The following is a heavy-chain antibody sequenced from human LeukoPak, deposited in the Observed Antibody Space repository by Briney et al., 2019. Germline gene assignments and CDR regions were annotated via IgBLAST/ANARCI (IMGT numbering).Heavy chain of an antibody. CDR2: INPNSGGT. CDR3: ARMIVATPSPYGMDV. CDR1: GYTFTCYY. V-gene: IGHV1-2*02. J-gene: IGHJ6*02. D-gene: IGHD5-12*01. Sequence: ASVKVSCKASGYTFTCYYMHWVRQAPGQGLEWMGWINPNSGGTNYAQKFQGRVTMTRDTSISTAYMELSRLRSDDTAVYYCARMIVATPSPYGMDVWGQGTTVTVSS.